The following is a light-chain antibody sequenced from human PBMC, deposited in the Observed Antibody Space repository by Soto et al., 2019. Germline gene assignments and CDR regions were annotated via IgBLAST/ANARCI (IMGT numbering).Light chain of an antibody. CDR3: MQALQTPPHT. J-gene: IGKJ2*01. V-gene: IGKV2-28*01. CDR1: QSLLHSNGYNY. Sequence: DIVMTQSPLSLPVTPGEPASISCRSSQSLLHSNGYNYLDWYLQKPGQSPQLLIYLGSNRASGVPDRFSGSGSGTDFTLKISRVEAEDVGVYYCMQALQTPPHTFCQGTKLEIK. CDR2: LGS.